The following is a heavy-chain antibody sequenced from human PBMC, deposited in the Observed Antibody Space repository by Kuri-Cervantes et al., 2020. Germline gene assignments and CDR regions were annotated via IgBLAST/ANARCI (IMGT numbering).Heavy chain of an antibody. CDR3: ARQQWPRLQADY. CDR1: GFTFSDFY. V-gene: IGHV3-11*01. J-gene: IGHJ4*02. Sequence: GESLKISCAASGFTFSDFYMVWIRQAPGKGLEWVSYISQSGSSIYADSVKGRFIISRDNVKDSLHLQMNSLRVEDTAMYYCARQQWPRLQADYWGQGTLVTVSS. D-gene: IGHD6-19*01. CDR2: ISQSGSS.